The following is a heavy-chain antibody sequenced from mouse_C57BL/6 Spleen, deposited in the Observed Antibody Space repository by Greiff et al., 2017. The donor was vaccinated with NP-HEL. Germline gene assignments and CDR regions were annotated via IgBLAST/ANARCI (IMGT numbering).Heavy chain of an antibody. CDR1: GYTFTSYW. CDR3: ARENYDYEAWFAY. V-gene: IGHV1-69*01. CDR2: IDPSDSYT. J-gene: IGHJ3*01. D-gene: IGHD2-4*01. Sequence: VQLQQPGAELVMPGASVKLSCKASGYTFTSYWMHWVKQRPGQGLEWIGEIDPSDSYTNYNQKFKGKSTLTVDKSSSTAYMQLSSLTSEDSAVYYCARENYDYEAWFAYWGQGTLVTVSA.